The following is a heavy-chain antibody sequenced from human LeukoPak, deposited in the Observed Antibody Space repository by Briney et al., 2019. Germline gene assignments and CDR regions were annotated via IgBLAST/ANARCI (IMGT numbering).Heavy chain of an antibody. CDR1: GYTFTGYY. CDR2: INPNSGGT. V-gene: IGHV1-2*02. J-gene: IGHJ3*02. D-gene: IGHD6-13*01. Sequence: ASVKVSCKASGYTFTGYYMHWVRQAPGQGLEWMGWINPNSGGTNYAQKFQGRVTMTGDTSISTAYMELSRLRSDDTAVYYCARSLYSSNWYSDTFDIWGQGTMVTVSS. CDR3: ARSLYSSNWYSDTFDI.